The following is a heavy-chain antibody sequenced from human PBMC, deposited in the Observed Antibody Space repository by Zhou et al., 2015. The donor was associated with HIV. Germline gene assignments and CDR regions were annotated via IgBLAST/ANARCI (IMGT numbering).Heavy chain of an antibody. CDR2: IIPILGIA. D-gene: IGHD2-15*01. Sequence: QVQLVQSGAEVKKPGSSVKVSCKASGGTFSSYTISWVRQAPGQGLEWMGRIIPILGIANYAQKFQGRVTITADKSTSTAYMELSSLRSEDTAVYYCARSPQYCSGGSCYSGRGYYYYGMDVWGQGTTVTVSS. J-gene: IGHJ6*02. V-gene: IGHV1-69*02. CDR1: GGTFSSYT. CDR3: ARSPQYCSGGSCYSGRGYYYYGMDV.